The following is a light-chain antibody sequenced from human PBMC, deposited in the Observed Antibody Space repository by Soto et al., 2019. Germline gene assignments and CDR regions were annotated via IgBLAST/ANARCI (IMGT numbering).Light chain of an antibody. CDR1: QGISSY. Sequence: AIRMTQSPSSLSASTGDRVTITCRASQGISSYLAWYQQKPGKAPKLLIYAASTLQSGVPSRFSGSGSGTDFTLTISCLQSEDFATYYCQQYSSYPPTFGQGTEV. CDR2: AAS. J-gene: IGKJ1*01. CDR3: QQYSSYPPT. V-gene: IGKV1-8*01.